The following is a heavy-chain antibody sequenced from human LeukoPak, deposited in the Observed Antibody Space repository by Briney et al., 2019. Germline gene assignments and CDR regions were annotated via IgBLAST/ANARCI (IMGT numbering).Heavy chain of an antibody. CDR3: ARDLVTPNYYDSSGSYYFDY. J-gene: IGHJ4*02. V-gene: IGHV4-39*07. CDR2: IYYSGST. Sequence: SETLSLTCTVSGGSISSSSYYWGWIRQPPGKGLEWIGSIYYSGSTYYNPSLKSRVTISVDTSKNQFSLKLSSVTAADTAVYYCARDLVTPNYYDSSGSYYFDYWGQGTLVTVSS. D-gene: IGHD3-22*01. CDR1: GGSISSSSYY.